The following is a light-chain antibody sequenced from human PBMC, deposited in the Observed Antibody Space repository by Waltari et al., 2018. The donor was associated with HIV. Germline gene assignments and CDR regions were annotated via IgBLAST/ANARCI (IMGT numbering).Light chain of an antibody. J-gene: IGKJ1*01. CDR1: QNIGSY. CDR2: VST. CDR3: QQSYSKPRT. Sequence: ILCRASQNIGSYLNWYQLRPGQAPNVLIYVSTNLQTGVPSRFSGRGSGTDFTLTITDLQPEDFVFYFCQQSYSKPRTFGQGTK. V-gene: IGKV1-39*01.